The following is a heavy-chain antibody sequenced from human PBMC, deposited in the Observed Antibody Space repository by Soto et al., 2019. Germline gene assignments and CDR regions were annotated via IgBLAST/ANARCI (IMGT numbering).Heavy chain of an antibody. V-gene: IGHV4-34*01. CDR1: GGSFSGYY. CDR3: ARTTAFVSGTYPPAHFDY. D-gene: IGHD3-16*01. J-gene: IGHJ4*02. Sequence: SETLSLTCAVYGGSFSGYYWSWIRQSPGKGLEWIGEINHSGSTNYTPSLKSRVTVSVDTSKNQVSLKLSSVTAADTAVYYCARTTAFVSGTYPPAHFDYWGQGTRVTVSS. CDR2: INHSGST.